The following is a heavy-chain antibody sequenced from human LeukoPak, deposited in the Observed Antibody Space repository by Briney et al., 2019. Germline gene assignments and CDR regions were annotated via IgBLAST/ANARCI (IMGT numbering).Heavy chain of an antibody. D-gene: IGHD3-3*01. V-gene: IGHV3-66*03. CDR3: ARLLSITIFGVVKPPRRDNWFDP. CDR2: IYSNNIT. CDR1: GFTVSSNY. J-gene: IGHJ5*02. Sequence: GGSLRLSCAASGFTVSSNYMTWVRQAPGKGLEWVSVIYSNNITFYADSVKGRFTISRDNSKNTLYLRMNSLRAEDTAVYYCARLLSITIFGVVKPPRRDNWFDPWGQGTLVTVSS.